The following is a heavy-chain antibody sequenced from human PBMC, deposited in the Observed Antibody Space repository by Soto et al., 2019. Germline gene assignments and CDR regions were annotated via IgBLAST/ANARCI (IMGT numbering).Heavy chain of an antibody. J-gene: IGHJ6*02. Sequence: LSLTCTVSGGSISSGDYYWSWIRQPPGKGLEWIGYIYYSGSTYYNPSLKSRVTISVDTSKNQFSLKLSSVTAADTAVYYCARDGRVRGVNYYYYGMDVWGQGTTVTVSS. CDR3: ARDGRVRGVNYYYYGMDV. D-gene: IGHD3-10*01. V-gene: IGHV4-30-4*01. CDR1: GGSISSGDYY. CDR2: IYYSGST.